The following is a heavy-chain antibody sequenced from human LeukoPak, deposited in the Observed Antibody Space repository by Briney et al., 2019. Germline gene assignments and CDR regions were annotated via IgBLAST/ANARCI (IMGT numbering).Heavy chain of an antibody. D-gene: IGHD3-10*01. V-gene: IGHV4-34*01. Sequence: SETLSLTCAVYGGSFSDYYWSWIRQPPGKGLEWIGEINHSGSTNYNPSLKSRVTLSIDTSKNQFSLKLNSVTAADTAVYYCARGERDLWFGELGMDVWGQGTTVTVSS. CDR3: ARGERDLWFGELGMDV. CDR1: GGSFSDYY. CDR2: INHSGST. J-gene: IGHJ6*02.